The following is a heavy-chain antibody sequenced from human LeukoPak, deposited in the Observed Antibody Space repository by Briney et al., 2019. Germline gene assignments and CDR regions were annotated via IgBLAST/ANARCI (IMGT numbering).Heavy chain of an antibody. CDR2: IYYSGST. Sequence: SETLSLTCTVSGGSISSYYWSWIRQPPGKGLEWIGYIYYSGSTNYNPSLKGRVTISVDTSKNQFSLKLSSVTAADTAVYYCASAFWDSSCWSFDYWGQGTLVTVSS. J-gene: IGHJ4*02. D-gene: IGHD6-13*01. V-gene: IGHV4-59*01. CDR1: GGSISSYY. CDR3: ASAFWDSSCWSFDY.